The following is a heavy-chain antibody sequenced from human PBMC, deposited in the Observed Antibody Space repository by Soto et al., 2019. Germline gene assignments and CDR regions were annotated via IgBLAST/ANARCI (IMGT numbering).Heavy chain of an antibody. J-gene: IGHJ4*02. D-gene: IGHD3-22*01. V-gene: IGHV3-23*01. CDR2: ISGSGGST. CDR3: AKFPIGMIVVVITYYFDY. Sequence: GGCLTLSCAASGSPFSSYAMSWVRRAPGKGLEWVSAISGSGGSTYYADSVKGRFTISRDNSKNTLYLQMNSLRAEDTAVYYCAKFPIGMIVVVITYYFDYWGQGTLVTVSS. CDR1: GSPFSSYA.